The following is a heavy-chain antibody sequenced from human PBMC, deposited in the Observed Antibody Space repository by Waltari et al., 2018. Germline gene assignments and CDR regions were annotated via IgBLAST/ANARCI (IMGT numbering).Heavy chain of an antibody. D-gene: IGHD3-3*01. CDR2: IFSHDEK. CDR3: ALIERYDFWSGYYINYYYYMDG. V-gene: IGHV2-26*01. J-gene: IGHJ6*03. Sequence: VTLKESGPVLVKPTETLPLTSPVSGFSLSNARMGVSWTRQPPGKALEWLTHIFSHDEKYYSTSLKSRLTISKDTTKSQVVLTMTNMDPVYTATYYFALIERYDFWSGYYINYYYYMDGWGKGTTVTVSS. CDR1: GFSLSNARMG.